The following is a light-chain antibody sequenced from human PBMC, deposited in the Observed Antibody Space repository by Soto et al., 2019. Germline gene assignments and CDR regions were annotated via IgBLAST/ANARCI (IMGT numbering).Light chain of an antibody. Sequence: DIQMTQSPSSLSASVGDRVTITCRASQSISKYLNWYQQKPGQAPNLLIYAASTLQSGVPSRFSGSGSGTDFTLTISSLQPEDFATYCCRQSYSTPPDTFGQGTKLEIK. J-gene: IGKJ2*01. CDR2: AAS. CDR3: RQSYSTPPDT. CDR1: QSISKY. V-gene: IGKV1-39*01.